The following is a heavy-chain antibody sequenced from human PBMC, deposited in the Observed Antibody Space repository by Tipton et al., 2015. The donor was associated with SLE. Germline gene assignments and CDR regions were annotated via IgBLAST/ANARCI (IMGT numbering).Heavy chain of an antibody. Sequence: GSLRLSCVASGFTFRTYWMSWVRQAPGKGLEWVANINQDGDEKYYVDSVKGRFTISRDNSKDSLYLQMNSLRAADTAVYFCARESYYDFRGRYDSWGQGTLVTVSS. D-gene: IGHD3-3*01. CDR3: ARESYYDFRGRYDS. V-gene: IGHV3-7*01. J-gene: IGHJ4*02. CDR2: INQDGDEK. CDR1: GFTFRTYW.